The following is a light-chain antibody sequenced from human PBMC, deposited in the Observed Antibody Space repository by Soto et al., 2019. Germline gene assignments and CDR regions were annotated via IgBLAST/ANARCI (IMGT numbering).Light chain of an antibody. V-gene: IGLV2-14*01. CDR1: KNDIGSSDY. CDR2: GVS. CDR3: SSSTSSNTLV. Sequence: QSVLTQPASVSASPGQSITISCTGGKNDIGSSDYASWYQQHPGKAPKLIIYGVSNRPSGTSDRFSGSKSGNTASLTISGLQADDEADYYCSSSTSSNTLVFGGGTKVTVL. J-gene: IGLJ3*02.